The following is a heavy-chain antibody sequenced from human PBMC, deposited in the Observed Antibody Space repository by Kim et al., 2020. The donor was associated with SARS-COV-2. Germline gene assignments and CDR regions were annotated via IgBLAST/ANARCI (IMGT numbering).Heavy chain of an antibody. CDR1: GYIFNTYG. J-gene: IGHJ5*02. CDR3: AIVQIPLRPGWFDP. Sequence: ASVKVSCKASGYIFNTYGISWVRQAPGQGLEWMGWISAYIGNTNYAQKFQGRVTMTTDTSTSTAYMELRRLRSDDTAFYYCAIVQIPLRPGWFDPWGQGTLLSLSS. V-gene: IGHV1-18*04. CDR2: ISAYIGNT. D-gene: IGHD6-6*01.